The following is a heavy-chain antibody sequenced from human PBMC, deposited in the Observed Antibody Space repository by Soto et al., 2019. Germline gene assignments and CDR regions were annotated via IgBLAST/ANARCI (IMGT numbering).Heavy chain of an antibody. J-gene: IGHJ4*02. V-gene: IGHV4-39*01. Sequence: PSETLSLTCTVSGGSIGTSSDYWGWIRQPPGKGLEWVGTIYYSGSTYYNPSLKSRVTISVDTSKNQFSLKLNSVTAADTAVYYCASAAAAGHYFDFWGQGTLVTVSS. CDR3: ASAAAAGHYFDF. CDR1: GGSIGTSSDY. D-gene: IGHD6-13*01. CDR2: IYYSGST.